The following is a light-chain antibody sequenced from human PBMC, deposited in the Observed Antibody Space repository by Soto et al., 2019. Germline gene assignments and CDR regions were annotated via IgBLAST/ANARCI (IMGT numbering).Light chain of an antibody. V-gene: IGLV2-14*01. CDR1: SSDVGGYNY. CDR2: EVS. J-gene: IGLJ1*01. Sequence: QSVLTQPASVSGSPGQSITISCTGTSSDVGGYNYVSWYQQHPGKAPKLMIFEVSKRPSGVSNRFSGSKSGNTASLTISGLQAEDEADYYCHSYRGSNTLVFGTGTKLTVL. CDR3: HSYRGSNTLV.